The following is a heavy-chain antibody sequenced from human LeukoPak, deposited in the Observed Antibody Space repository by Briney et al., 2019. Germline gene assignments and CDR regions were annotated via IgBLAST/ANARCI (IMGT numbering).Heavy chain of an antibody. V-gene: IGHV3-74*01. J-gene: IGHJ5*02. CDR3: ARLRGITIFGVVPKGFDP. CDR1: GFTFSSYW. CDR2: INSDGSST. Sequence: GGSLRLSCAASGFTFSSYWMHWVRQARGKGLVWVSRINSDGSSTSYADSVKGRFTISRDNAKNTLYLQMNSLRAEDTAVYYCARLRGITIFGVVPKGFDPWGQGTLVTVSS. D-gene: IGHD3-3*01.